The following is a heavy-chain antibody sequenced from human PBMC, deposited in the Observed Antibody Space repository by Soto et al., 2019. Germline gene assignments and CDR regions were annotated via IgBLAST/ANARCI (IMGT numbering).Heavy chain of an antibody. CDR3: ARDVIPPHKYFDP. D-gene: IGHD2-21*01. V-gene: IGHV4-61*08. CDR1: GGSIDSGGYY. Sequence: SETLSLTCTVSGGSIDSGGYYWSWIRQPPGKGLEWIGYVYYIGTTNYNPFLKSRVTLSLDKSKNQFSLKINSVTAADTAVYYCARDVIPPHKYFDPLGQGTLVTVSP. CDR2: VYYIGTT. J-gene: IGHJ5*02.